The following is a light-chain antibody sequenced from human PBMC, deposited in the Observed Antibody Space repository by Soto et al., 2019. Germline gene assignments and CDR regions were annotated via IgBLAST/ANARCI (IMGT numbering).Light chain of an antibody. CDR3: QQYNNWPRT. J-gene: IGKJ1*01. CDR1: QSVSSN. V-gene: IGKV3-15*01. Sequence: EIVMTQSPATLSVSPGERATLSCRASQSVSSNLAWYQQKPGQAPSLLIYGASTRATGIPARFSGSGSGTELTLTISSLQSEDFAVYYSQQYNNWPRTFGQGTKVEI. CDR2: GAS.